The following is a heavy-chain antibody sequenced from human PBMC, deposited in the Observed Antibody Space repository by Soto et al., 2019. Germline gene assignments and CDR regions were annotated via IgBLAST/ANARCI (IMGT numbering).Heavy chain of an antibody. CDR3: ARAAGQADTPMVGYYYGMDV. V-gene: IGHV1-46*01. CDR1: GYTLTSHY. J-gene: IGHJ6*02. Sequence: QVQLVQSGAEVREPGASVKVSCKASGYTLTSHYMHWVRQAPGQGLEWRVIMNPSDGDTSLPQKFQGRVTMTRDTSTSTVYMELSSLRSEDTAVYYCARAAGQADTPMVGYYYGMDVWGQGTTVIVSS. D-gene: IGHD5-18*01. CDR2: MNPSDGDT.